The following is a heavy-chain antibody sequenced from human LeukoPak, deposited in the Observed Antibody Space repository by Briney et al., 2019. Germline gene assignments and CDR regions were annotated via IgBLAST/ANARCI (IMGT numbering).Heavy chain of an antibody. CDR3: AREGKSSSWYWFDP. CDR1: GGTFINYA. D-gene: IGHD6-13*01. J-gene: IGHJ5*02. V-gene: IGHV1-69*04. Sequence: GASVKVSCKASGGTFINYAISWVRQAPGQGLEWMGRIIPILGIANYAQKFQGRVTITADKSTSTAYMELSSLRSEDTAVYYCAREGKSSSWYWFDPWGQGTLVTVSS. CDR2: IIPILGIA.